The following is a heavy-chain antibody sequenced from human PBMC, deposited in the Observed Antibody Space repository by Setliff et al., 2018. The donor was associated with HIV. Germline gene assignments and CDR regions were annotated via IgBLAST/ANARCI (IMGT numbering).Heavy chain of an antibody. J-gene: IGHJ3*02. CDR1: GYSLTELS. V-gene: IGHV1-24*01. CDR3: ATSGFYDILTGPTPGVFDI. CDR2: FDPEDDET. Sequence: GASVKVSCKVSGYSLTELSIHWVRLAPGEGLEWMGGFDPEDDETVYAEKFQGRVTMTEDTSTDTAYMALSSLRSEDTAMYYCATSGFYDILTGPTPGVFDIWGQGTMVTVTS. D-gene: IGHD3-9*01.